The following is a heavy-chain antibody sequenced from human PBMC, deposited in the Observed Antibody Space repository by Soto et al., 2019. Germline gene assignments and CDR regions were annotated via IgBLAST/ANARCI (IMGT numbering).Heavy chain of an antibody. Sequence: QVQVVESGGGVVQPGRSLRLSCAASGFAFNSYVMHWVRQAPGKGLEWVASIWYDGTKKYYGDSVKGRFTISRDNSKNTVGLQMNSLRGEDTAVYYCATTLTGPTDYWGQGTLVTVSS. V-gene: IGHV3-33*03. D-gene: IGHD7-27*01. CDR1: GFAFNSYV. J-gene: IGHJ4*02. CDR2: IWYDGTKK. CDR3: ATTLTGPTDY.